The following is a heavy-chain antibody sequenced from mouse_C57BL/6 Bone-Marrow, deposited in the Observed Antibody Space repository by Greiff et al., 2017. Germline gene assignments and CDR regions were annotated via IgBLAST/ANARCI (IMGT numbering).Heavy chain of an antibody. Sequence: QVQLNQSGPELVKPGASVKISCKASGYAFSSSWMNWVKQRPGKGLEWIGRIYPGDGDTNYNGKFKGKATLTADKSSSTAYMQLSSLTSEDSAVYFCARSRRLRQYIDVWGTGTTVTVSS. CDR3: ARSRRLRQYIDV. CDR2: IYPGDGDT. CDR1: GYAFSSSW. J-gene: IGHJ1*03. V-gene: IGHV1-82*01. D-gene: IGHD1-2*01.